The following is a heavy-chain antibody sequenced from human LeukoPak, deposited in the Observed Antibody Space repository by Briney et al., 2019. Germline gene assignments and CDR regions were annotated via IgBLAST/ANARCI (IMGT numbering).Heavy chain of an antibody. J-gene: IGHJ4*02. V-gene: IGHV3-23*01. CDR3: AKDGGTGRIAAPGADY. CDR2: ISGSGGRA. D-gene: IGHD6-13*01. Sequence: GGSLRLSCAASGFTFSNYDMSWVRQALGKGLEWVSAISGSGGRAYYADSVKGRFTISRDDSKNTYLQMNRLRAEDTAVYYCAKDGGTGRIAAPGADYWGQGTLVTVSS. CDR1: GFTFSNYD.